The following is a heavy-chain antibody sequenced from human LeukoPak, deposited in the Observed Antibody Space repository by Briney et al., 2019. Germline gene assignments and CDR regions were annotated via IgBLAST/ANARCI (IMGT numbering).Heavy chain of an antibody. CDR2: ISYSGKTI. CDR1: GFTFSDYE. CDR3: AKGSYSSGWYDSGSYYYYMDV. D-gene: IGHD6-19*01. V-gene: IGHV3-48*03. J-gene: IGHJ6*03. Sequence: GGSLRLSCAASGFTFSDYEMSWVRQAPGKGLEWVSYISYSGKTIHYADSVKGRFTISRDNAKNTLYLQMNSLRAEDTAVYYCAKGSYSSGWYDSGSYYYYMDVWGKGTTVTISS.